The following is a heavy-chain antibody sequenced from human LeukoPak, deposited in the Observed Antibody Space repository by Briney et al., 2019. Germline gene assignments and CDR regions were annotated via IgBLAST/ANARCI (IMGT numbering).Heavy chain of an antibody. V-gene: IGHV1-69*13. CDR1: GGTFSSYA. J-gene: IGHJ4*02. Sequence: ASVKVSCKASGGTFSSYAISWVRQAPGQGLEWMGGIIPIFGTANYAQKFQGRVTITADESTSTAYMELSSLRSEDTAVYYCAREGYSKSSHNDYWGQGTLVTVSS. CDR3: AREGYSKSSHNDY. D-gene: IGHD6-13*01. CDR2: IIPIFGTA.